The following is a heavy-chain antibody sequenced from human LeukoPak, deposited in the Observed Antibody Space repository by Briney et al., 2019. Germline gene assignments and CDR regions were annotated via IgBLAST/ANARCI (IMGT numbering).Heavy chain of an antibody. CDR1: GFPFSSYA. CDR3: ARGRGYLMTDPEY. D-gene: IGHD2-21*02. V-gene: IGHV3-23*01. Sequence: GGSLRLSCAASGFPFSSYAMSWVRQAPDQGLEWVSALTGTGRTTYYADSVKGRFTISRDNSKNTLYLQMSSLRVEDTAVYYCARGRGYLMTDPEYWGQGTLVTVPS. J-gene: IGHJ4*02. CDR2: LTGTGRTT.